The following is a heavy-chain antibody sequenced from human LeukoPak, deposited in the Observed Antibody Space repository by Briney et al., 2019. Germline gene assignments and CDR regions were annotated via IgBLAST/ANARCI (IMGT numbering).Heavy chain of an antibody. CDR1: GGSISSGGYY. V-gene: IGHV4-31*03. CDR3: ARSGRRDCSSTSCYVLSGGFDY. D-gene: IGHD2-2*01. CDR2: IYYSGST. Sequence: PSETLSLTCTVSGGSISSGGYYWSWIRQHPGKGLEWIGYIYYSGSTYYNPSLKSRVTISVDTSKNQFSLKLSSVTAADTAVYYCARSGRRDCSSTSCYVLSGGFDYWGQGPLVTVSS. J-gene: IGHJ4*02.